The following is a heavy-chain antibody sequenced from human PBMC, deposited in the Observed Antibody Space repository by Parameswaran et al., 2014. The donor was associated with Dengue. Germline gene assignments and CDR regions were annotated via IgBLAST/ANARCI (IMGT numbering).Heavy chain of an antibody. CDR3: ARAEYYYYYYYMDV. CDR2: INSDGSST. Sequence: PGKGLVWVSRINSDGSSTSYADSVKGRFTISRDNAKNTLYLQMNSLRAEDTAVYYCARAEYYYYYYYMDVWGKGTTVTVSS. V-gene: IGHV3-74*01. J-gene: IGHJ6*03.